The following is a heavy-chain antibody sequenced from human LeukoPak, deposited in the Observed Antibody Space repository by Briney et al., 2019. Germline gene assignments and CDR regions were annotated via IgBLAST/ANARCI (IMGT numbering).Heavy chain of an antibody. V-gene: IGHV1-46*01. CDR2: INPSGGST. CDR3: ARAPLGGDTY. Sequence: ASVKVSCKASGYTFTTYYMHWVRQAPGQGLEWMGIINPSGGSTSYAQKFQGRVTMTRDTSTSTFYMELSSLRSDDTAVYYCARAPLGGDTYWGQGILVTVSS. CDR1: GYTFTTYY. J-gene: IGHJ4*02. D-gene: IGHD2-21*02.